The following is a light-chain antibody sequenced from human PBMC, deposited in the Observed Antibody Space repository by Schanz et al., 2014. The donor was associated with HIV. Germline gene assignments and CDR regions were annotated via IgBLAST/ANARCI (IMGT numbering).Light chain of an antibody. CDR2: DVS. Sequence: QSALTQPASVSGSPGQSISISCTGTSGDVGSYNYVSWYQQHPGKAPKLMIYDVSNRPSGVSSRFSGSKSGNTASLTISGLQSEDEADYYCSSYTSSSTWGFGGGTKLTVL. CDR1: SGDVGSYNY. V-gene: IGLV2-14*03. J-gene: IGLJ3*02. CDR3: SSYTSSSTWG.